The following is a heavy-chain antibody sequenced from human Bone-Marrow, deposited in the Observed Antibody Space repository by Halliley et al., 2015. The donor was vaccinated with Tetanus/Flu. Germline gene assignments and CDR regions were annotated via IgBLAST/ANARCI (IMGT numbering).Heavy chain of an antibody. CDR2: IYNNWGT. V-gene: IGHV4-4*02. D-gene: IGHD3-3*01. J-gene: IGHJ5*02. Sequence: TLSLTCAVSGASISSGDWWSWVRQPPGKGLEWIGDIYNNWGTRYNPSLKSRVTISVDKSKNYLSLRLSSVTAADTAIYYCASHYGFSFDPWGQGTLVIVSS. CDR1: GASISSGDW. CDR3: ASHYGFSFDP.